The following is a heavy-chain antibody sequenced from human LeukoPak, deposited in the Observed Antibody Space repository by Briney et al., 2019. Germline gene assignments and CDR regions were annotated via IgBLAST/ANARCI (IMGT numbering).Heavy chain of an antibody. Sequence: GASVKVSCKASGYTFTGYYMHWVRQAPEQGLEWMGWINPNSGGTNYAQKFQGRVTMTRDTSISTAYMELSRLRSDDTAVYYCARDPLGIAARRWFDPWGQGTLVTVSS. CDR3: ARDPLGIAARRWFDP. D-gene: IGHD6-6*01. CDR1: GYTFTGYY. V-gene: IGHV1-2*02. J-gene: IGHJ5*02. CDR2: INPNSGGT.